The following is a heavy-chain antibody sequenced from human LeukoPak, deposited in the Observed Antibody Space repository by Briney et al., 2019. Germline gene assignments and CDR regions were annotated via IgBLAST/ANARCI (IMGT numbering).Heavy chain of an antibody. J-gene: IGHJ4*02. CDR1: GGSFSGYY. CDR3: ARGSIAAAGPRAYFDY. Sequence: KPSETLSLTCAVYGGSFSGYYWSWIRQPPGKGLEWIGEINHSGSTNYNPSLKSRVTISVDTSKNQFSLKLSSVTAADTAVYYCARGSIAAAGPRAYFDYWGQGTLVTVSS. CDR2: INHSGST. V-gene: IGHV4-34*01. D-gene: IGHD6-13*01.